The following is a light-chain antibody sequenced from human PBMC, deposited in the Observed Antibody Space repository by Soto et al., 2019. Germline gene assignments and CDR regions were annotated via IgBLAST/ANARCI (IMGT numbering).Light chain of an antibody. CDR2: GAS. CDR1: QSVSSS. V-gene: IGKV3-15*01. Sequence: EIVMTQSPATLSVYPGERATLSCRASQSVSSSVAWYQQKPGQAPRLLIYGASTRATGIPARFSGSGSGTEFTLTISSLQSEDFAVYYCQQYNNWPPLTFGGGTKVEI. CDR3: QQYNNWPPLT. J-gene: IGKJ4*01.